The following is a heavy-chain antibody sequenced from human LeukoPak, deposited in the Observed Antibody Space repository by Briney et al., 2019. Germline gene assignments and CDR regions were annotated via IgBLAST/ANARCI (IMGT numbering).Heavy chain of an antibody. CDR2: INSDGSST. CDR1: GFTFSDYW. D-gene: IGHD5-18*01. CDR3: ASAIQLWSYIDY. Sequence: GGSLRLSCAASGFTFSDYWMHWVRQAPGKGLVRVSRINSDGSSTSYADSVKGRFTISRDNAKNTLYLQMNSLRAEDTAVYYCASAIQLWSYIDYWGQGTLVTVSS. J-gene: IGHJ4*02. V-gene: IGHV3-74*01.